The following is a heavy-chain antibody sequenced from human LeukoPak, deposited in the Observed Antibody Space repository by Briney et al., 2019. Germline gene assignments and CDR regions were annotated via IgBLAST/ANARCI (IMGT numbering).Heavy chain of an antibody. J-gene: IGHJ6*02. CDR2: IYYSGST. Sequence: SETLSLTCTVSGGSISSSSYYWGWIRQPPGKGLEWIGYIYYSGSTNYNPSLKSRVTISVDTSKNQFSLKLSSVTAADTAVYYCARAPRRAAAPCCGMDVWGQGTTVTVSS. D-gene: IGHD6-13*01. CDR1: GGSISSSSYY. CDR3: ARAPRRAAAPCCGMDV. V-gene: IGHV4-61*05.